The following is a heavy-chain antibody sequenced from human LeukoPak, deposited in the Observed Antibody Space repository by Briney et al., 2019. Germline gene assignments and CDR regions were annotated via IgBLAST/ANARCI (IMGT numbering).Heavy chain of an antibody. Sequence: GGSLRLSCAASGFTFSSYSMNWVRQAPGKGLEWVSYISSSSSTIYYADSVKGRFTISRDNAKNSLYLQMNSLRAEDTAVYYCATVRGVFDYWGQGTLVTVSS. CDR3: ATVRGVFDY. D-gene: IGHD3-10*01. CDR2: ISSSSSTI. V-gene: IGHV3-48*01. J-gene: IGHJ4*02. CDR1: GFTFSSYS.